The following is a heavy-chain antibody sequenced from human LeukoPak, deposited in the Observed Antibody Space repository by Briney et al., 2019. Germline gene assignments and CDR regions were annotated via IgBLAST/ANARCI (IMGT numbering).Heavy chain of an antibody. D-gene: IGHD1-26*01. V-gene: IGHV3-21*01. CDR1: GFTFSSYA. J-gene: IGHJ4*02. Sequence: PGGSLRLSCAASGFTFSSYAMSWVRQAPGKGLEWVSSITSSSNHTFYADSVKGRFTISRDNAKSSLYLQMNNLRADDTAVYYCASEGVVGVTAHFDYWGQGTLVTVSS. CDR3: ASEGVVGVTAHFDY. CDR2: ITSSSNHT.